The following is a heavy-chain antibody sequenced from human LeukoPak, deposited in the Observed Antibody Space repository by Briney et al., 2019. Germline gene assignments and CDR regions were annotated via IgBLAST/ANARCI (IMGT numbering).Heavy chain of an antibody. CDR1: SGSIISSSSY. V-gene: IGHV4-39*01. CDR3: AGGCSGDTCYNNWFDP. Sequence: SETLSLTCTVSSGSIISSSSYWGWIRQPPGKGLEWIGTIYYSGRTYYNPSLKSRVTISVDTSKNQFSLKLSSVTAPDTAIYYCAGGCSGDTCYNNWFDPWGQGTLVSVSS. CDR2: IYYSGRT. J-gene: IGHJ5*02. D-gene: IGHD2-15*01.